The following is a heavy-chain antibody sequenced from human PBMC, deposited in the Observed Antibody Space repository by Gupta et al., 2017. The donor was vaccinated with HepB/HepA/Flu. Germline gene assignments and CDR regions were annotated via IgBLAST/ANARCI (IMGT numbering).Heavy chain of an antibody. CDR3: ARMAFPHDVPAAVRKPKGGWFDS. J-gene: IGHJ5*01. CDR2: IYYSGST. Sequence: QVQLQESGPGLVKPSDTLSLTCAVSNYSISSYNWWGWIRQPPGKGLEWIGHIYYSGSTYYNPSLKRRVTMSIDTAKNQFSLKLSSVTAVDTAVYYCARMAFPHDVPAAVRKPKGGWFDSWGQGTLVTVSS. D-gene: IGHD2-2*01. V-gene: IGHV4-28*07. CDR1: NYSISSYNW.